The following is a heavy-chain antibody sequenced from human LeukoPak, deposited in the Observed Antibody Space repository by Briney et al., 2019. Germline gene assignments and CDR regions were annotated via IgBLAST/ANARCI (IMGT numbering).Heavy chain of an antibody. CDR3: ARDRNMAAAGTDY. CDR2: ISSSSSCI. J-gene: IGHJ4*02. V-gene: IGHV3-21*01. Sequence: GGSLRLSCAASGFTFSTYTMNWVRQTSGKGLEWVSSISSSSSCIYYADSVKGRFTISRDNAKNSLYLQMNSLRAEDTAVYYCARDRNMAAAGTDYWGQGTLVTVSS. CDR1: GFTFSTYT. D-gene: IGHD6-13*01.